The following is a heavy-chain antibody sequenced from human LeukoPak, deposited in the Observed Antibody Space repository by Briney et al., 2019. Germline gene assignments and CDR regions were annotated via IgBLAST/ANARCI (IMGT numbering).Heavy chain of an antibody. J-gene: IGHJ1*01. CDR3: ARGRSSFWYWYFHH. D-gene: IGHD2-8*02. Sequence: GASVKVSCKASGDTFSSYYMHWVRQAPGQGLEWMGIINPSGGSISYAQKFQGRVTMTRDMSTSTVYMELSRLRSDDTAVYYCARGRSSFWYWYFHHWGQGTLVTVSS. CDR1: GDTFSSYY. CDR2: INPSGGSI. V-gene: IGHV1-46*01.